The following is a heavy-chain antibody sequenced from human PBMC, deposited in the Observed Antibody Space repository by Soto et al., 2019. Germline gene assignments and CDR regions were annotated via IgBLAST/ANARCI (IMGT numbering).Heavy chain of an antibody. CDR1: GFTFNNYA. CDR3: ATGRGGSGSLTPRVDF. V-gene: IGHV3-23*01. D-gene: IGHD3-10*01. CDR2: ISGGRDTT. J-gene: IGHJ4*02. Sequence: EVQLLESGGGLVQTGGSQRLSSAASGFTFNNYAMTCVRQAPGNGQEWVPAISGGRDTTSYADSVKGRFTVSSDGSKNTLYLQMSSLRAEDTALYYWATGRGGSGSLTPRVDFCGQGTLVTLSS.